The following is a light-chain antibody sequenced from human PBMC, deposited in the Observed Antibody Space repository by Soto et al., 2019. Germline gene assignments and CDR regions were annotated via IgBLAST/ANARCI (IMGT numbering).Light chain of an antibody. CDR3: SAYVDGSIYVL. V-gene: IGLV2-23*02. CDR1: SGDVGNFNL. J-gene: IGLJ3*02. CDR2: EVS. Sequence: QSALTQPASVSGSPGQSITISCTGTSGDVGNFNLVSWYQQRPGKAPNVLIYEVSKRPSGVSDRFSGSQSGNTASLTISGIQGVDEGDYSCSAYVDGSIYVLFGGGTKLTVL.